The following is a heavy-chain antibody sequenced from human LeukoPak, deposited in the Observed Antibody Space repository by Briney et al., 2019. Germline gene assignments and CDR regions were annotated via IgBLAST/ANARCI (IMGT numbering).Heavy chain of an antibody. Sequence: PSETLSLTCIVSDGSISSSSVYWGWIRQPPGKGLEWIGSMYYTGSYTGTTYYNPSLESRVTVSVDTSKNLCSLKLTSVTAADTAVYYCVGEEYGTGSYYKSSDWGQGTLVTVSS. D-gene: IGHD3-10*01. CDR1: DGSISSSSVY. CDR2: MYYTGSYTGTT. V-gene: IGHV4-39*01. CDR3: VGEEYGTGSYYKSSD. J-gene: IGHJ4*02.